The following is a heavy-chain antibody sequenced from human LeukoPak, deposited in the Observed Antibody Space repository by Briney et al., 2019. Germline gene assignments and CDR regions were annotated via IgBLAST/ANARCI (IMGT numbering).Heavy chain of an antibody. V-gene: IGHV3-23*01. D-gene: IGHD4-17*01. Sequence: GGSLRLSYAASGFTFSSYAMSWVRQAPGKGLEWVSAISGSGGSTYYADSVKGRFTISRDNSKNTLYLQMNSLRAEDTAVYYCAKDGTMTTVTTSGYWGQGTLVTVSS. CDR1: GFTFSSYA. J-gene: IGHJ4*02. CDR3: AKDGTMTTVTTSGY. CDR2: ISGSGGST.